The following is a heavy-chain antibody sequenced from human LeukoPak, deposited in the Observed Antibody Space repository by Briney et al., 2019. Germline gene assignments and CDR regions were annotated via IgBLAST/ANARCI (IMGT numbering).Heavy chain of an antibody. CDR2: INAGTGNR. CDR3: ARVSDDSGWNFDY. Sequence: ASVKVSCKASGYTFTSYAIHWVRQAPGQRLEWMGWINAGTGNRKYSQKFQDRVIITRETSATTAYMELSSLTSEDTAVYYCARVSDDSGWNFDYWGQGTLVTVPS. D-gene: IGHD6-19*01. J-gene: IGHJ4*02. V-gene: IGHV1-3*01. CDR1: GYTFTSYA.